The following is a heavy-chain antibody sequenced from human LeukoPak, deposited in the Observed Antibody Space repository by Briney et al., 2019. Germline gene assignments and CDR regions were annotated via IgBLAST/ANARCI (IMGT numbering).Heavy chain of an antibody. CDR2: FDPEDGET. J-gene: IGHJ5*02. Sequence: ASVKVSCKVSGYTLTELSMHWVRQAPGKGLEWMGGFDPEDGETIYAQKFQGRVTMTEDTSTDTAYMELSSLRSEDTAVYYCATDSMVRGVDTRWFDPWGQETLVTVSS. CDR3: ATDSMVRGVDTRWFDP. D-gene: IGHD3-10*01. V-gene: IGHV1-24*01. CDR1: GYTLTELS.